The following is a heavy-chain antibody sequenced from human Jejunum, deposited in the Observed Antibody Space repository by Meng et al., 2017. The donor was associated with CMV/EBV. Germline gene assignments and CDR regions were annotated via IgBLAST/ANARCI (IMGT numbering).Heavy chain of an antibody. CDR2: ISAYNGNT. CDR1: GYTFTSYG. CDR3: ARDVVVPAALTVRIDY. D-gene: IGHD2-2*01. J-gene: IGHJ4*02. V-gene: IGHV1-18*01. Sequence: QVQLVQSVAEVKKPGASVKVSCKASGYTFTSYGISWVRQAPGQGLEWMGWISAYNGNTNYAQKLQGRVTMTTDTSTSTAYMELRSLRSEDTAVYYCARDVVVPAALTVRIDYWGQGTLVTVSS.